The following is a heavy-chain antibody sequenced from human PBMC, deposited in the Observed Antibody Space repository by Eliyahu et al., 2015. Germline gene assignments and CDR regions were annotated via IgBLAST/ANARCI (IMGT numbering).Heavy chain of an antibody. J-gene: IGHJ4*02. Sequence: QLQLQESGPGLVKPSETLSLTCTVSGGSISSGDYDWGWXRQPPGKGLEWIGDMYSSGSTFYNPSLXSRVTISGDTSKNQFSLKVRSVTAADTAVYYCARRGGDHTRFDSWGQGTLVTVSS. V-gene: IGHV4-39*01. CDR3: ARRGGDHTRFDS. CDR1: GGSISSGDYD. D-gene: IGHD2-21*02. CDR2: MYSSGST.